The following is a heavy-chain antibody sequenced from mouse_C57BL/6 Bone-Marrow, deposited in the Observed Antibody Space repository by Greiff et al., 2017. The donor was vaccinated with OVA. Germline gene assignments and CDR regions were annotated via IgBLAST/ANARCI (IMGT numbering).Heavy chain of an antibody. CDR1: GYTFTDYN. V-gene: IGHV1-18*01. D-gene: IGHD1-1*01. Sequence: VQLQQSGPELVKPGASVKIPCKASGYTFTDYNMDWVKQSHGKSLEWIGDINPNNGGTIYNQKFKGKATLTVDKSSSTAYMELRSLTSEDTAVYYCARLRVYYGSSSHWYFDVWGTGTTVTVSS. CDR3: ARLRVYYGSSSHWYFDV. CDR2: INPNNGGT. J-gene: IGHJ1*03.